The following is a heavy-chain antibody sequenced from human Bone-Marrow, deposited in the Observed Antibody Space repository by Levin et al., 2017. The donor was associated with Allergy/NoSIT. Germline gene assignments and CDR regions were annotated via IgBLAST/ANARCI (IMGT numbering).Heavy chain of an antibody. Sequence: GGSLRLSCAASGFTFDDYAMHWVRQAPGKGLEWVSGISWNGGTLGYADSVKGRFTISRDNVKNSLYLQMNTLRAEDTALYYCGRARGEAALSDYNYALGVWGQGTTVTVAS. J-gene: IGHJ6*01. CDR1: GFTFDDYA. CDR3: GRARGEAALSDYNYALGV. CDR2: ISWNGGTL. D-gene: IGHD6-13*01. V-gene: IGHV3-9*01.